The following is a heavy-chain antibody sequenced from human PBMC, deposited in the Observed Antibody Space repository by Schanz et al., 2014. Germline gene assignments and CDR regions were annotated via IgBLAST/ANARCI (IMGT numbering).Heavy chain of an antibody. CDR2: VSAYSGNT. CDR3: ARTGYDPSLTH. J-gene: IGHJ4*02. V-gene: IGHV1-18*04. D-gene: IGHD5-12*01. CDR1: GYSFNLFG. Sequence: QVQLVQSGAEVQKPGASVMLSCKTSGYSFNLFGVSWVRQAPGQGLEWMGWVSAYSGNTNYAQKFQGRVTFTADKSTSTAFLEVNSLRSEDTAVYYCARTGYDPSLTHWGQGTLVTVSS.